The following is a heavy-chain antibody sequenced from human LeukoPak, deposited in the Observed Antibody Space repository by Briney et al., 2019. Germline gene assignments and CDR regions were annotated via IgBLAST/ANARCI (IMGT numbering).Heavy chain of an antibody. CDR2: VYSSGST. CDR1: GGSISSYY. Sequence: SETLSLTCTVSGGSISSYYWNWIRQPAGKGLEWIGRVYSSGSTNYNPSLKSRITMSVNTSKNQFSLRLSSVTAADTAVYYCARHNHRWELQHWGQGTLVTVSS. D-gene: IGHD1-26*01. CDR3: ARHNHRWELQH. V-gene: IGHV4-4*07. J-gene: IGHJ1*01.